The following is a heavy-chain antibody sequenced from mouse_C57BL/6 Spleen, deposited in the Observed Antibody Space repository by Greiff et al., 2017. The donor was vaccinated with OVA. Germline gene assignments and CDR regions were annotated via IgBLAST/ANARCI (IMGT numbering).Heavy chain of an antibody. CDR3: ARWGYDDAMDY. CDR2: IDPSDSET. D-gene: IGHD2-2*01. CDR1: GYTFTSYW. V-gene: IGHV1-52*01. J-gene: IGHJ4*01. Sequence: VKLQQPGAELVRPGSSVKLSCKASGYTFTSYWMHWVKQRPIQGLEWIGNIDPSDSETHYNQKFKDKATLTVDKSSSTAYMQLSSLTSEDSAVYYCARWGYDDAMDYWGQGTSVTVSS.